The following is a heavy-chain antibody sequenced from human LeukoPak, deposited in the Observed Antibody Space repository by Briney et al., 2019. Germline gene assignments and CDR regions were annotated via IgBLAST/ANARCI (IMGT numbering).Heavy chain of an antibody. J-gene: IGHJ4*02. Sequence: GGSLRLSCAASGFTFSSYAMSWVRQAPGKGLEWVSAISGSGGSTYYADSVKGRFTISRGNSKNTLYLQMNSLRAEDTAVYYCAKGPRYSYGYGYWGQGTLVTVSS. CDR3: AKGPRYSYGYGY. V-gene: IGHV3-23*01. CDR1: GFTFSSYA. D-gene: IGHD5-18*01. CDR2: ISGSGGST.